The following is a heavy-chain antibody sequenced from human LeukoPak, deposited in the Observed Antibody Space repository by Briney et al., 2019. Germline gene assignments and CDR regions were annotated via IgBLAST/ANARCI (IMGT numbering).Heavy chain of an antibody. CDR2: IYYSGST. D-gene: IGHD2-15*01. Sequence: SETLSLTCTVSGGSISSYYWSWIRQPPGKGLEWIGYIYYSGSTNYNSSLKSRVTISIDTSKNQFSLKLTSVTAADTAVYYCARGTLYCSGGTCSYHFDYWSQGTLVTVSS. J-gene: IGHJ4*02. CDR1: GGSISSYY. V-gene: IGHV4-59*01. CDR3: ARGTLYCSGGTCSYHFDY.